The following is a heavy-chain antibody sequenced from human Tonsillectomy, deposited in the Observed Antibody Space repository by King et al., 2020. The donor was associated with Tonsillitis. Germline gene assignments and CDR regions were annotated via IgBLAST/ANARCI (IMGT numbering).Heavy chain of an antibody. V-gene: IGHV3-53*01. Sequence: VQLVESGGGLIQPGGSLRLSCAASGFTVSSNYMSGVRQAPGKGLEWGSVIYSGGSTYDADSVKGRFTISRDNAKNTLYLQMNSLRAEDTAVYYCARWDYYGSGSYRPWGQGTLVTVST. CDR2: IYSGGST. J-gene: IGHJ5*02. CDR1: GFTVSSNY. D-gene: IGHD3-10*01. CDR3: ARWDYYGSGSYRP.